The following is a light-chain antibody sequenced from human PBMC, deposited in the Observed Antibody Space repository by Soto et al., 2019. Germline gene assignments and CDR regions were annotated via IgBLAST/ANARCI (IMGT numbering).Light chain of an antibody. V-gene: IGKV3-20*01. CDR1: QSVTSNY. Sequence: EIVLTQSPGTLSLSPGERATLSCGASQSVTSNYLAWYQQKPGQAPRLLIYGASRRATGIPDRFIGSGSGTDFTLTISRLEPEDFAVYSCQHYINSITTFGQGISVDIX. J-gene: IGKJ1*01. CDR2: GAS. CDR3: QHYINSITT.